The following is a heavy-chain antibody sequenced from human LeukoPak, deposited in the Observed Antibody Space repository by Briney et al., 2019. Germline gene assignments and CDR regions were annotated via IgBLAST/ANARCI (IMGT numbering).Heavy chain of an antibody. D-gene: IGHD4-17*01. Sequence: SETLSLTCTVSGYSISSGYYWGWIRQPPGKGLEWIGSIYHSGSTYYNPSLKSRVTISVDTSKNHFSLKLTSVTAADTAVYYCARGAGTTVTFYYYYYMDVWGKGTTVTVSS. CDR3: ARGAGTTVTFYYYYYMDV. CDR2: IYHSGST. V-gene: IGHV4-38-2*02. CDR1: GYSISSGYY. J-gene: IGHJ6*03.